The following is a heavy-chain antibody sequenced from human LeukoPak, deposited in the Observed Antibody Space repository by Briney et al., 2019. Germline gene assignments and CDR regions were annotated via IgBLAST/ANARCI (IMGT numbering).Heavy chain of an antibody. V-gene: IGHV1-18*01. Sequence: ASVKVSCKASGYTFTSYGISWVRQAPGQGLEWMGWISAYNGNTNYAQKLQGRVTMTTDTSTSTAYMELRSLRSDVTAVYYCARDGIIAAATLRAFDIWGQGTMVTVSS. CDR2: ISAYNGNT. D-gene: IGHD6-13*01. CDR3: ARDGIIAAATLRAFDI. CDR1: GYTFTSYG. J-gene: IGHJ3*02.